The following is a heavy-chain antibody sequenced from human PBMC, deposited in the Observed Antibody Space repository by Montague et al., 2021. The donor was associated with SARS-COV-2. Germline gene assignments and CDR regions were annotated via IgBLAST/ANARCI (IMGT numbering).Heavy chain of an antibody. V-gene: IGHV4-39*07. CDR2: TTHDGET. Sequence: SETLSLTCTVSGGSLDSDDYSWGWLRQPPGKGLEWIGDTTHDGETNYSPSLKSRVTISADKSKSQFSLKLDSVTAADTAVYHCARGQSNLKYWGQGTLVTVSS. J-gene: IGHJ4*02. D-gene: IGHD6-6*01. CDR3: ARGQSNLKY. CDR1: GGSLDSDDYS.